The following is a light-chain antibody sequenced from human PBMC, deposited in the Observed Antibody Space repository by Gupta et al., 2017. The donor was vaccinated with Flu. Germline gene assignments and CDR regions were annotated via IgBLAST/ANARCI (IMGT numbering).Light chain of an antibody. V-gene: IGKV4-1*01. Sequence: ILMTQSPDSLAVSLGERATINCTSSQSLLSSSNNLNYLAWYQHKPGQPPKMLFYWSSTRESGVPDRFSGSGSGTDFSLTISSLQADDVAVYYCQQQDSIPMTFGXGTKVDIK. CDR1: QSLLSSSNNLNY. CDR2: WSS. J-gene: IGKJ2*01. CDR3: QQQDSIPMT.